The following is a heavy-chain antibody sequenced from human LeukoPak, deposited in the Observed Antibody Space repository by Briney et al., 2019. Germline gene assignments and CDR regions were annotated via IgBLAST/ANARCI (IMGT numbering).Heavy chain of an antibody. J-gene: IGHJ4*02. CDR2: VSPSGNTT. CDR3: ARESRYRDYFDY. D-gene: IGHD1-14*01. CDR1: GSTFSTYA. Sequence: AGSLRLSCAASGSTFSTYAISWVRQAPGKGLEWVSGVSPSGNTTYYPDSVKGRFAISRDNAKNTVYLQMNSVRADDTAVYYCARESRYRDYFDYWGQGTMVTVPS. V-gene: IGHV3-23*01.